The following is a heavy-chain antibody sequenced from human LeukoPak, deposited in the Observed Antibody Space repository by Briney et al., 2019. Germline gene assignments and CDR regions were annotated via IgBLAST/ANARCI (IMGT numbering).Heavy chain of an antibody. CDR3: ARDNSIAALNWFDP. J-gene: IGHJ5*02. CDR1: GYTFTGYY. Sequence: ASVKVSCKASGYTFTGYYMHWVRQAPGQGLEWMGWINPNSGGTNYAQKFQGRVTMTRDTSISTAYMELSRLRSDDTAVYYCARDNSIAALNWFDPWGQGTLVTVSS. D-gene: IGHD6-6*01. CDR2: INPNSGGT. V-gene: IGHV1-2*02.